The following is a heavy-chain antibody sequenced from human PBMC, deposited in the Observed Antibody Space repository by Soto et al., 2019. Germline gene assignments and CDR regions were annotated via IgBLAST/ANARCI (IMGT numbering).Heavy chain of an antibody. CDR3: ARDQKLYSSSWYGGYYYGMDV. D-gene: IGHD6-13*01. V-gene: IGHV1-69*01. Sequence: QVQLVQSGAEVKKPGSSVKVSCKASGGTFSSYAISWARQAPGQGLEWMGGIIPIFGTANYAQKFQGRVTITADESTSTAYMELSSLRSEDTAVYYCARDQKLYSSSWYGGYYYGMDVWGQGTTVTVSS. CDR2: IIPIFGTA. CDR1: GGTFSSYA. J-gene: IGHJ6*02.